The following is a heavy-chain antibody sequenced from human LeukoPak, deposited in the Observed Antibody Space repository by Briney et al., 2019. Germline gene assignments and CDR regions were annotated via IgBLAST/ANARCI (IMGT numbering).Heavy chain of an antibody. V-gene: IGHV6-1*01. Sequence: SQTLSLTCAISGDSVSSNSAAWDWIRQSPSRGLEWLGRTYYRSKWYNDYAVSVRGRITVNPDTSKNQFSLHLNSVTPEDTAVYYCARRLTQYDCFDPWGQGILVTVSS. J-gene: IGHJ5*02. CDR3: ARRLTQYDCFDP. CDR1: GDSVSSNSAA. D-gene: IGHD2-2*01. CDR2: TYYRSKWYN.